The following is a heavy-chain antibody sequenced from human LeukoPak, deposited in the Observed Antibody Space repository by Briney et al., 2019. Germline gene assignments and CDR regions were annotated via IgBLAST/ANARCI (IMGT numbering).Heavy chain of an antibody. V-gene: IGHV1-18*01. CDR2: ISAYNGNT. CDR3: ARYFSDFWSGYPRYPFDY. J-gene: IGHJ4*02. CDR1: GYTFTSYG. Sequence: ASVKVSFKASGYTFTSYGISWVRQAPGQGLEWMGWISAYNGNTNYAQKLQGRVTMTTDTSTSTAYMELRSLRSDDTAVYYCARYFSDFWSGYPRYPFDYWGQGTLVTVSS. D-gene: IGHD3-3*01.